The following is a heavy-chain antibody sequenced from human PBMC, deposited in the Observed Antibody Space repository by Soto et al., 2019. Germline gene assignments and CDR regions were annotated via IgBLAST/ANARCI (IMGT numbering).Heavy chain of an antibody. J-gene: IGHJ6*03. CDR3: AKVCTYYYSIDV. D-gene: IGHD2-8*01. Sequence: EVQLLESGGGLVQPGGSLRLSCAASRFTFSSFAMSWVRQAPGKGLEWVSGISAGGGSTYYADSVKGRFSISRDNSKNPVYLQMNSLSAEDTAVYCCAKVCTYYYSIDVWGKGTTVTVSS. CDR2: ISAGGGST. V-gene: IGHV3-23*01. CDR1: RFTFSSFA.